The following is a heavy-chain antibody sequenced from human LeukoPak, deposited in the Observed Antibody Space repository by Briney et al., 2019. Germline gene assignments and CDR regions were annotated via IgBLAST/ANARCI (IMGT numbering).Heavy chain of an antibody. CDR1: GGSFSGYY. CDR2: LNHSGST. V-gene: IGHV4-34*01. Sequence: SETLSLTCAVYGGSFSGYYWSWIRPPPGKGLEWIGELNHSGSTNYNPSLKSRVTISVDTSKNQFSLKLSSVTAADTAVYYCARPRYSGSYPHGRRNWFDPWGQGTLVTVSS. CDR3: ARPRYSGSYPHGRRNWFDP. J-gene: IGHJ5*02. D-gene: IGHD1-26*01.